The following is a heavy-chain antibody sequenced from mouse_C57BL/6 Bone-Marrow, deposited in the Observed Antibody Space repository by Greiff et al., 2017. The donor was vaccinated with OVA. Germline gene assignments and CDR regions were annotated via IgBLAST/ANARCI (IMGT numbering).Heavy chain of an antibody. CDR3: ARIITTVVDFDY. Sequence: VKLQESGAELARPGASVKLSCKASGYTFTSYGISWVKQRTGQGLEWIGEIYPRSGNTYYNEKFKGKATLTADKSSSTAYMELRSLTSEDSAVYFCARIITTVVDFDYWGQGTTLTVSS. CDR2: IYPRSGNT. D-gene: IGHD1-1*01. J-gene: IGHJ2*01. CDR1: GYTFTSYG. V-gene: IGHV1-81*01.